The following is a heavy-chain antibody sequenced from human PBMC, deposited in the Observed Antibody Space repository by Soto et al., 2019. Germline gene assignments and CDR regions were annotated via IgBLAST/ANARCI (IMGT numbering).Heavy chain of an antibody. V-gene: IGHV5-51*01. J-gene: IGHJ6*02. CDR3: ARGEGRDIVVVPVAPFPMNV. Sequence: PGESLKISCKGSGYSFTSYWIGWVRQMPGKGLEWMGIIYPGDSDTRYSPSFQGQVTISADKSISTAYLQWSSLKASDTALYYCARGEGRDIVVVPVAPFPMNVWGQGTTIAVAS. D-gene: IGHD2-2*01. CDR1: GYSFTSYW. CDR2: IYPGDSDT.